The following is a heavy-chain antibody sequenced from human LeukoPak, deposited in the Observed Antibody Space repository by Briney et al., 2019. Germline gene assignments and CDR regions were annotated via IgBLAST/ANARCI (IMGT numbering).Heavy chain of an antibody. J-gene: IGHJ4*02. D-gene: IGHD3-16*02. CDR2: INPNSGGT. CDR3: ARESSRDDYVWGSYRPDY. Sequence: GASVKVSCKASGYTFTGYYMHWVRQAPGQGLEWMGWINPNSGGTNYAQKFQGRVTMTWDTSISTAYMDLSRLRSDDTAVYYCARESSRDDYVWGSYRPDYWGQGTLVTVSS. V-gene: IGHV1-2*02. CDR1: GYTFTGYY.